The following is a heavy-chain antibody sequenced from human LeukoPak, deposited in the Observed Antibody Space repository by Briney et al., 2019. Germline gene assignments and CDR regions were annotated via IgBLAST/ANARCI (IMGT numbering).Heavy chain of an antibody. J-gene: IGHJ6*02. CDR3: ARGGGLDV. D-gene: IGHD3-16*01. CDR1: GFTFSSYW. V-gene: IGHV3-7*03. CDR2: INHNGNVN. Sequence: LSGGSLRLSCAAFGFTFSSYWMNWARQAPGKGLEWVASINHNGNVNYYVDSVKGRFTISRDNAKNSLYLQMSNLRAEDTAVYFCARGGGLDVWGQGATVTVS.